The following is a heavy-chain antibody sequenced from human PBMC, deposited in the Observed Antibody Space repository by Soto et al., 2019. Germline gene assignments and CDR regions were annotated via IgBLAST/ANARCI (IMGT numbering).Heavy chain of an antibody. CDR3: ASYLRLPLYDSSGLKLYYYYGMDV. V-gene: IGHV4-59*01. CDR2: IYDSGTT. D-gene: IGHD3-22*01. CDR1: GGSISGYY. Sequence: QVQLQESGPGLVKPSETLSLTCTVSGGSISGYYWSWIRKPPGKGLEWSGYIYDSGTTNYNPSLKSLLTISIDTSKNPLSLKLSSVTAADSAVYYCASYLRLPLYDSSGLKLYYYYGMDVWGQGTTVTVSS. J-gene: IGHJ6*02.